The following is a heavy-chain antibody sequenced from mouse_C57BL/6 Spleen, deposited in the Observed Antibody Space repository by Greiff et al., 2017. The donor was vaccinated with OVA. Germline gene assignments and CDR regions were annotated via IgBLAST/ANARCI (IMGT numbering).Heavy chain of an antibody. Sequence: QQSGPELVKPGASVKISCKASGYTFTDYYMNWVKQSHGKSLEWIGDINPNNGGTSYNQKFKGKATLTVDKSSSTAYMELRSLTSEDSAVYYCARVDDGYYYAMDYWGQGTSVTVSS. V-gene: IGHV1-26*01. CDR1: GYTFTDYY. CDR2: INPNNGGT. J-gene: IGHJ4*01. CDR3: ARVDDGYYYAMDY. D-gene: IGHD2-3*01.